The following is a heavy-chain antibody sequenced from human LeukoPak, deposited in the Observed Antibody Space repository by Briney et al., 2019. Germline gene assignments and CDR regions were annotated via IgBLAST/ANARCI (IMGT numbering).Heavy chain of an antibody. D-gene: IGHD6-19*01. J-gene: IGHJ6*04. CDR2: IYTSGST. CDR1: GGSFSGYY. V-gene: IGHV4-4*07. Sequence: ASETLSLTCAVYGGSFSGYYWSWIRQPAGKGLEWIGRIYTSGSTNYNPSLKSRVTISVDTSKNQFSLKLSSMTAADTAVYYCARERYSSGCVDVWGKGTTVTISS. CDR3: ARERYSSGCVDV.